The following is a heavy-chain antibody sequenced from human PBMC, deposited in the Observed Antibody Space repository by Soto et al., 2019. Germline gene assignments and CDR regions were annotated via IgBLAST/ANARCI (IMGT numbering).Heavy chain of an antibody. D-gene: IGHD2-2*01. CDR2: ISSSSSYT. V-gene: IGHV3-11*06. Sequence: PGGSLRLSCAASGFTFSDSYMSWIRQAPGRGLEWVSSISSSSSYTNYADSVKGRFTISRDNAKHSLYLQMNSLRAEDMAVYYCARVYLDYSLDVWGQGTTVTVSS. CDR3: ARVYLDYSLDV. J-gene: IGHJ6*02. CDR1: GFTFSDSY.